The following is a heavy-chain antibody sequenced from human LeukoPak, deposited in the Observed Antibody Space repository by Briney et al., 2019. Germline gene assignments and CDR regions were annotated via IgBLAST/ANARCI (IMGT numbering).Heavy chain of an antibody. J-gene: IGHJ4*02. CDR1: GYSISSGYY. D-gene: IGHD3-22*01. Sequence: SETLSLTCTVSGYSISSGYYWGWIRQPPGKGLEWIGEINHSGSTNYNPSLKGRVTISVDTSKNQFSLKLSSVTAADTAVYYCARRAGSTIVVVITTVEYYFDSWGQGTLVTVSS. V-gene: IGHV4-38-2*02. CDR2: INHSGST. CDR3: ARRAGSTIVVVITTVEYYFDS.